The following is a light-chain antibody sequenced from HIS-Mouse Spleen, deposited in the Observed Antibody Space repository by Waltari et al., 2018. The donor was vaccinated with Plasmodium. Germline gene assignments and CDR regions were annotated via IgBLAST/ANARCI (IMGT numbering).Light chain of an antibody. V-gene: IGKV3-15*01. Sequence: EIVMTQSPATLSVSPGERATLSCRASQSVSSNLAWYQQKPGQAPRLLIYGASTRATGIPARFSCSGSGTDFTLTISSLQSEDFAVYYCQQYNNWSFTFGPGTKVDIK. CDR1: QSVSSN. J-gene: IGKJ3*01. CDR2: GAS. CDR3: QQYNNWSFT.